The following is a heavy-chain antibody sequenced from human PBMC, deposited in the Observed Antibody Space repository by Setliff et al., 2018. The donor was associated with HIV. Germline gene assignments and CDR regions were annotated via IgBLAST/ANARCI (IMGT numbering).Heavy chain of an antibody. J-gene: IGHJ4*02. CDR2: IHHSGST. CDR3: ARVDRCSGGSCHFIDY. V-gene: IGHV4-38-2*02. CDR1: GYSITSGYY. Sequence: KTSETLSLTCTVSGYSITSGYYWGWIRQPPGKGLEWIGSIHHSGSTYYNPSLKSRVIISVDTSKNEVSLKVSSVTAADTAVYYCARVDRCSGGSCHFIDYWGQGTLVTVSS. D-gene: IGHD2-15*01.